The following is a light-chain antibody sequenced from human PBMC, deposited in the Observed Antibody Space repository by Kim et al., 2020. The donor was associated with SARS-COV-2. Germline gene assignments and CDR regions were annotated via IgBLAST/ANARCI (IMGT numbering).Light chain of an antibody. CDR3: GTWDSSLSAWV. CDR2: DNN. V-gene: IGLV1-51*01. Sequence: GPKVTISCSGSSSNIGNNYVSWYQQLPGTAPKLLIYDNNKRPSGIPDRFSGSKSGTSATLGITGLQTGDEADYYCGTWDSSLSAWVFGGGTQLTVL. J-gene: IGLJ3*02. CDR1: SSNIGNNY.